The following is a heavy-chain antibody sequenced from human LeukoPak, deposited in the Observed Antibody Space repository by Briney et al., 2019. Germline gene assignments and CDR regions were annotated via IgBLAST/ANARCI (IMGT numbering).Heavy chain of an antibody. D-gene: IGHD4-11*01. J-gene: IGHJ4*02. CDR3: ARQDNDYPYYFDY. Sequence: SETLSLTCPVSGGSISGFYWSWLRQPPGKGLEWIGYIHYSGSTNYNPSLKSRVTISVDTSKNQFSLKLNSVTAADTAVYYCARQDNDYPYYFDYWGQGTLVTVSS. V-gene: IGHV4-59*08. CDR1: GGSISGFY. CDR2: IHYSGST.